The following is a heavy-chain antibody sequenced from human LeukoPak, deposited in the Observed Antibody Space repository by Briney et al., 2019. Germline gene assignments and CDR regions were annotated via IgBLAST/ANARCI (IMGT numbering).Heavy chain of an antibody. D-gene: IGHD1-26*01. CDR3: ARDLLRNWFDP. CDR1: GFAFSSYS. CDR2: ISSSSSYI. J-gene: IGHJ5*02. Sequence: PGGSLRLSCAASGFAFSSYSMNWVRQAPGKELEWVSSISSSSSYIYYADSVRGRFTISRDNAKNSLYLQMNSLRAEDTAVYYCARDLLRNWFDPWGQGTLVTVSS. V-gene: IGHV3-21*01.